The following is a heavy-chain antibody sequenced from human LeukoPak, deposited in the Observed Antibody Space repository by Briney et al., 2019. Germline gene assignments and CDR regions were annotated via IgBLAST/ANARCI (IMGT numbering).Heavy chain of an antibody. V-gene: IGHV1-2*06. Sequence: ASVKVSCKASGYTFTGYYLHWVRQAPGQGLEWMGRINPNSGGTNYAQKFQGRVTMTRDTSISTAYMELSRLRSDDTAVYYCARVEGLRFLEWLLNYWGQGTLATVSS. CDR2: INPNSGGT. J-gene: IGHJ4*02. CDR3: ARVEGLRFLEWLLNY. D-gene: IGHD3-3*01. CDR1: GYTFTGYY.